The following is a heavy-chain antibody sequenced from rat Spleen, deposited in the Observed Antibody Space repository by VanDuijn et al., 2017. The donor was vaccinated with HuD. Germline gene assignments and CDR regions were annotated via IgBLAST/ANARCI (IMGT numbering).Heavy chain of an antibody. CDR1: GFSLTSYG. J-gene: IGHJ3*01. CDR3: ARGGGFAY. Sequence: QVQLKESGPDLVQPSQTLSLTCTVSGFSLTSYGVSWVRQPPGKGLEWIAAISSGGSTYYNSVLKSRLSISRDTSKSQVFLNMNSLQTEDTALDFCARGGGFAYWGQGTLVTVSS. V-gene: IGHV2S8*01. CDR2: ISSGGST.